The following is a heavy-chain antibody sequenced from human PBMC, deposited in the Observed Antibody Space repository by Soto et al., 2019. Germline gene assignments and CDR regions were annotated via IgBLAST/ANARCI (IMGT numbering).Heavy chain of an antibody. Sequence: QMQLQESGPGLVKPSETLSLTCTVAGGSLTDHYWNWFRQSPGKGLHWIGYVYYSGGTNYNPSLKSRVTMSVDTSNNQFSLSLRSVTAADTAVYYCARGNDWNRSTFDIWGQGTMVSVSS. D-gene: IGHD2-21*01. V-gene: IGHV4-59*11. CDR3: ARGNDWNRSTFDI. CDR1: GGSLTDHY. CDR2: VYYSGGT. J-gene: IGHJ3*02.